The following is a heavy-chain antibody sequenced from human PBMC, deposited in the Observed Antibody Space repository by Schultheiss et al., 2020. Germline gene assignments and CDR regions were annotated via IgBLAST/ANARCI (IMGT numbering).Heavy chain of an antibody. CDR2: ISSSGSTI. CDR1: GFTFSSYE. J-gene: IGHJ4*02. CDR3: AKEAGRGYSYGYYGY. Sequence: GGSLRLSCAASGFTFSSYEMNWVRQAPGKGLEWVSYISSSGSTIYYADSVKGRFTISRDNSKNTLYLQMNSLRAEDTAVYYCAKEAGRGYSYGYYGYWGQGTLVTVSS. D-gene: IGHD5-18*01. V-gene: IGHV3-48*03.